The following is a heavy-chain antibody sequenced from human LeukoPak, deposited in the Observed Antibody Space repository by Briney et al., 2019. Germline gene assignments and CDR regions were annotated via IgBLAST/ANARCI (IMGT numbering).Heavy chain of an antibody. D-gene: IGHD3-10*01. Sequence: SETLSLTCMVSGDSISPYYWSWIRQPPGKGLEWIGRIYHTGSTYYNPSLKSRVTISVDTSKNQFSLKLSSVAAADTAVYYCARHVYGSGSYGDFWGQGTLVTVSS. CDR3: ARHVYGSGSYGDF. J-gene: IGHJ4*02. CDR2: IYHTGST. CDR1: GDSISPYY. V-gene: IGHV4-38-2*02.